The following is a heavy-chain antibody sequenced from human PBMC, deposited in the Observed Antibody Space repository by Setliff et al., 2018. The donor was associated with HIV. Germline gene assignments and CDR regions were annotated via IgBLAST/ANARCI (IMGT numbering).Heavy chain of an antibody. CDR1: GFTFSSYG. V-gene: IGHV3-33*01. J-gene: IGHJ4*02. Sequence: PGESLKISCAASGFTFSSYGMHWVRQAPGKGLEWVAVIWYDGSNKYYADSVKGRFTISRDNSKNTLYLQMNSLRAEDTAVYYCAREGYCSGGSCYFEYWGQGTLVTVSS. CDR2: IWYDGSNK. CDR3: AREGYCSGGSCYFEY. D-gene: IGHD2-15*01.